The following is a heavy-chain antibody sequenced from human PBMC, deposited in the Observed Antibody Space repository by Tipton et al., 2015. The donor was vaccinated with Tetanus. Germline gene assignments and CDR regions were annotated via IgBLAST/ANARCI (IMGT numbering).Heavy chain of an antibody. CDR3: ARLRTAAGTRALDY. J-gene: IGHJ4*02. Sequence: QLVQSGAEVKKPGESLKISCKGSGYSFTSYWIGWVRRMPGKGLEWMAIIYPGDPDTRYSPPFQGQVPISADKSISTAYLQWSSLKASDTAMYYCARLRTAAGTRALDYWGQGTLVTVSS. V-gene: IGHV5-51*01. CDR1: GYSFTSYW. CDR2: IYPGDPDT. D-gene: IGHD6-13*01.